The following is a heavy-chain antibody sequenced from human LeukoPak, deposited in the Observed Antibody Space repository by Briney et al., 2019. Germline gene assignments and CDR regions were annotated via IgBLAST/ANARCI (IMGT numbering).Heavy chain of an antibody. D-gene: IGHD3-9*01. CDR1: GGSISSSSYY. CDR2: IYYSGST. V-gene: IGHV4-39*01. J-gene: IGHJ4*02. Sequence: SETLSLTCTFSGGSISSSSYYWGWIRQPPGKGLEWIGSIYYSGSTYYNPSLKSRVTISVDTSKNQFSLKLSSVTAADTAVYYYTTDILTGYYTFPDYWGQGTLVTVSS. CDR3: TTDILTGYYTFPDY.